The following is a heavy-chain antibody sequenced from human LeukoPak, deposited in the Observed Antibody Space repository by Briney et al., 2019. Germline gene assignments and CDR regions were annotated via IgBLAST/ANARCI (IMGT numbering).Heavy chain of an antibody. CDR1: GFTFNNYA. V-gene: IGHV3-23*01. CDR2: ISGSGGST. J-gene: IGHJ6*02. CDR3: AKEIAARRIYYYYGMDV. D-gene: IGHD6-6*01. Sequence: GGSLRLSCAASGFTFNNYALSWVRQAPGKGLEWVSAISGSGGSTYYADSVKGRFTISRDNSKNTLYLQMNSLRAEDTAVYYCAKEIAARRIYYYYGMDVWGQGTTVTVSS.